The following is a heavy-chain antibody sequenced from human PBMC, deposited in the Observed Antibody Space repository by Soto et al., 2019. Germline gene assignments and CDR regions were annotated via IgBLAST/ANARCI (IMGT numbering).Heavy chain of an antibody. CDR3: ARATGGGHGCIDM. V-gene: IGHV3-23*01. Sequence: EGQLLQSGGGLEQRGGSLRLSCTASGFSINNYAGTWVRQAPGRGLEYVSSISGSGENTFYTDSVKGRFTISRDTSKNTMFLQMNSLGDDDSGIYFCARATGGGHGCIDMWGQGTLVTVSS. D-gene: IGHD1-26*01. J-gene: IGHJ4*01. CDR1: GFSINNYA. CDR2: ISGSGENT.